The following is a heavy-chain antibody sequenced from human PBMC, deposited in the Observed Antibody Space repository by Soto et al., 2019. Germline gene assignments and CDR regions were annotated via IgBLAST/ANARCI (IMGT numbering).Heavy chain of an antibody. J-gene: IGHJ4*02. CDR2: INSNAVTT. CDR1: GFTFRIHG. Sequence: GGSLRLSCAASGFTFRIHGMSWVRQAPGKGPGWISTINSNAVTTHYADSVKGRFTISRDNSRNTLDLHMGSLRAEDTATYYCVAWVSAHFDFWGQGTLVTVSS. D-gene: IGHD2-8*01. CDR3: VAWVSAHFDF. V-gene: IGHV3-23*01.